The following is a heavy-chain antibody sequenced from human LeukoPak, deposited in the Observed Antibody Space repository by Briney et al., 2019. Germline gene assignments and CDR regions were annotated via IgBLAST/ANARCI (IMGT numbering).Heavy chain of an antibody. D-gene: IGHD1-26*01. CDR3: ARRGRLLNWFDP. J-gene: IGHJ5*02. CDR1: GFTFSSYW. CDR2: IKKDGSEK. V-gene: IGHV3-7*01. Sequence: GGSLRLSWAPYGFTFSSYWMSWVRQAPGKGLEWVANIKKDGSEKYYVDSVKGRFTISRDNAKNSLYLQMNSLRAEDTAVYYCARRGRLLNWFDPWGQGTLVTVSA.